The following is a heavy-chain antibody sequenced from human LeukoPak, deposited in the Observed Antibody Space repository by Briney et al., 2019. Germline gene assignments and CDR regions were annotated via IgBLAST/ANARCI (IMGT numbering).Heavy chain of an antibody. Sequence: GGSLRLSCAGSGFTFNDYAMHWVRQAPGKGLEWVSGISWNSGSIGYADSVKGRFTISRDNAKNSLYLQMNSLRAEDTALYYCAKDKSSGYSYGYLRGYYFDYWGQGTLVTVSS. J-gene: IGHJ4*02. CDR2: ISWNSGSI. CDR1: GFTFNDYA. D-gene: IGHD5-18*01. V-gene: IGHV3-9*01. CDR3: AKDKSSGYSYGYLRGYYFDY.